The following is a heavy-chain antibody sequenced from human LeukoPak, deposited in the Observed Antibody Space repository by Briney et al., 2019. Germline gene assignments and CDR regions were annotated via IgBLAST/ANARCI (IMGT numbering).Heavy chain of an antibody. J-gene: IGHJ5*02. CDR3: ARRRKDLNWFDP. CDR2: IYYSGST. CDR1: GGSISSSSYY. Sequence: SETLSLTCTVSGGSISSSSYYWGWIRQPPGKGLEWIGSIYYSGSTYYNPSLKSRVTISVDTSKNQFSLKLSSVTAADTAVYYCARRRKDLNWFDPWGQGTLVTVSS. V-gene: IGHV4-39*01.